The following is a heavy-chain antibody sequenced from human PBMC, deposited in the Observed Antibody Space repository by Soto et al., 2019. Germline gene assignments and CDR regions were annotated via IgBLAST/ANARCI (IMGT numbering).Heavy chain of an antibody. CDR1: GYSISSGYY. CDR3: ARDDYCSSPSCYYWAHEGFDY. Sequence: PSETLSLTCAVPGYSISSGYYWGWIRQPPGKGLAWIGSIYHSGSTYYNPSLKSRVTISVDTAKNQFSLKLSTVTAAVTAAYYCARDDYCSSPSCYYWAHEGFDYWGQGTLVTVSS. J-gene: IGHJ4*02. V-gene: IGHV4-38-2*02. CDR2: IYHSGST. D-gene: IGHD2-2*01.